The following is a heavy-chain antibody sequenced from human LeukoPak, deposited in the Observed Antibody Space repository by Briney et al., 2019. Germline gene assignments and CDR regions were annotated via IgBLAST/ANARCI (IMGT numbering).Heavy chain of an antibody. Sequence: GASVKVSCKASGYTFTGYYMHWVRQAPGQGLEWMGWISAYNGNTNYAQKLQGRVTMTTDTSTSTAYMELRSLRSDDTAVYYCARDFTSQFLDAFDIWGQGTMVTVSS. D-gene: IGHD4-11*01. V-gene: IGHV1-18*04. CDR3: ARDFTSQFLDAFDI. CDR1: GYTFTGYY. CDR2: ISAYNGNT. J-gene: IGHJ3*02.